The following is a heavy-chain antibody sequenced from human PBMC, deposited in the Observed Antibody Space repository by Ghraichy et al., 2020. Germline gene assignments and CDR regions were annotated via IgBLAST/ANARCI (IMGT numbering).Heavy chain of an antibody. J-gene: IGHJ4*02. CDR1: RGSVAGGSYF. CDR3: AGRGRRFDY. D-gene: IGHD3-10*01. Sequence: SETLSLTCTVSRGSVAGGSYFWSWIRQPPGKGLEWIGYIFTGGNSNYNPSLKSRVTISVDTSKNQFSLNLTSVTAADTAVYYCAGRGRRFDYWGQGTRVTVSS. CDR2: IFTGGNS. V-gene: IGHV4-61*01.